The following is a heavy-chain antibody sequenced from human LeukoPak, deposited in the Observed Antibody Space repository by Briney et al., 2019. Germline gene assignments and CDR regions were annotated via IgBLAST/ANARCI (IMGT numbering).Heavy chain of an antibody. J-gene: IGHJ4*02. CDR1: GYTFTAYY. CDR3: ARDGVSTTPDFDY. CDR2: IYPNSGAT. Sequence: ATVKVSCKTSGYTFTAYYMYWLRQAPGQGLECMGWIYPNSGATGYAQNFQGRVTMTRDTSVSTIYMELSRLRSDDTAVYYCARDGVSTTPDFDYWGQGTLVTVSS. V-gene: IGHV1-2*02. D-gene: IGHD2-8*01.